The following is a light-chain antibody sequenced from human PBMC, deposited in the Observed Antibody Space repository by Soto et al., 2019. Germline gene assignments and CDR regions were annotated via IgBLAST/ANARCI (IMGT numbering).Light chain of an antibody. CDR2: AAS. CDR3: QLFYSTSLT. CDR1: QSISIY. Sequence: DIHLTQSPSSLSASVGDRVTIACRASQSISIYLNWYQQKPGKAPKLLIYAASSLEGGAPSRFSGSGSGTDFTLTIISPQPQDFATYYCQLFYSTSLTFGGGTKVEIK. V-gene: IGKV1-39*01. J-gene: IGKJ4*01.